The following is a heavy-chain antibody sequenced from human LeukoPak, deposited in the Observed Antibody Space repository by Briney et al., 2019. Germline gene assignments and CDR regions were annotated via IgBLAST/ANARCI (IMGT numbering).Heavy chain of an antibody. CDR3: ARAYSGSYRDAFDI. J-gene: IGHJ3*02. CDR1: GYTFTGYF. Sequence: GASVKVSCKASGYTFTGYFVHWVRQAPGQGLEWLGWINPNSGGTDFAQKFQGRVTMTRDTSISTAYMELSRLRSDDTAVYYCARAYSGSYRDAFDIWGQGTMVTVSS. V-gene: IGHV1-2*02. CDR2: INPNSGGT. D-gene: IGHD1-26*01.